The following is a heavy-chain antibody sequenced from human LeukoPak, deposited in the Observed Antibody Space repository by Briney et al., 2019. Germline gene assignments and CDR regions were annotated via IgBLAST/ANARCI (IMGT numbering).Heavy chain of an antibody. CDR3: AKDRGAYSNPYFDY. CDR2: IGDTGVST. J-gene: IGHJ4*02. CDR1: RFTFSGYA. V-gene: IGHV3-23*01. D-gene: IGHD4-11*01. Sequence: SGGSLRLSCAASRFTFSGYAMSWVRQTPGKGLEWVASIGDTGVSTYYADYVEGRFTISRDNSKNTLFLQMNSLRAEDTAIYYCAKDRGAYSNPYFDYWAQGALVTVAS.